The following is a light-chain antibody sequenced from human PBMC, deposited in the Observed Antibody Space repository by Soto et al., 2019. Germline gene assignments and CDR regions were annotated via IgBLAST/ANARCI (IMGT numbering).Light chain of an antibody. J-gene: IGKJ2*01. V-gene: IGKV3-15*01. CDR3: QQYNNWPHT. CDR1: QSVSSK. CDR2: GVS. Sequence: EIVMTKSPATLSVSTGERATLSCRASQSVSSKLAWFQQKPGQAPSLLIYGVSTRATGVPVRFSGSGSGTEFTLTVNSLQSEDFAVYYCQQYNNWPHTFGQGTKVDIK.